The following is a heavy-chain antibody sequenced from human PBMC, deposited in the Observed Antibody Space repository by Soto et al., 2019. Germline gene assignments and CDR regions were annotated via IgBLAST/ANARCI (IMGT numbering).Heavy chain of an antibody. Sequence: GGSLRLSCAASGFTFSSYAMSWVRQAPGKGLEWVSAISGSGGSTYYADSVKGRFTISRDNSKNTLYLQMNSLRAEDTAVYYCAKGITMIVVDYYGMDVWGQGTTVTVSS. V-gene: IGHV3-23*01. J-gene: IGHJ6*02. D-gene: IGHD3-22*01. CDR2: ISGSGGST. CDR3: AKGITMIVVDYYGMDV. CDR1: GFTFSSYA.